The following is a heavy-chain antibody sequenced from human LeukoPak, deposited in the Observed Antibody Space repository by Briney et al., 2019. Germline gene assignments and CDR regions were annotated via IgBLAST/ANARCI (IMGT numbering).Heavy chain of an antibody. D-gene: IGHD1-7*01. Sequence: PGGSPRLSCAASGFTVSSNYMSWVRQAPGKGLEWVSVIYSGGSTYYADSVKGRFTISRDNSKNTLYLQMNSLRAEDTAVYYCARDRDWNLFYWGQGTLVTVSS. CDR2: IYSGGST. V-gene: IGHV3-66*02. CDR3: ARDRDWNLFY. J-gene: IGHJ4*02. CDR1: GFTVSSNY.